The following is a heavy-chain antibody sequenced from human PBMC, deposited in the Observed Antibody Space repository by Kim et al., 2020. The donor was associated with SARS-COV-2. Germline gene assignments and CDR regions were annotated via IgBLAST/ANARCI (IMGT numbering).Heavy chain of an antibody. V-gene: IGHV3-23*01. D-gene: IGHD3-9*01. Sequence: GGSLRLSCTASGFTFNSHAISWVRQAPGKGLQWVAAIGGSGDYTYYADSVKGRFTISRDNSRNMLFLQMNSLEAEDTGLYFCARVPRYSFYTNGYFYHWGVGTLVPVSS. CDR3: ARVPRYSFYTNGYFYH. CDR2: IGGSGDYT. J-gene: IGHJ1*01. CDR1: GFTFNSHA.